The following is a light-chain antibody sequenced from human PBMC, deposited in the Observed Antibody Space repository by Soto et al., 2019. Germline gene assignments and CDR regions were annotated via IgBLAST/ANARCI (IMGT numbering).Light chain of an antibody. J-gene: IGKJ4*01. CDR3: QQRLTWPLT. V-gene: IGKV3-11*01. CDR2: GAS. CDR1: QSISSH. Sequence: EIVLTQSPATLSLSPGERATLSCRASQSISSHLAWYQQKPGQAPRLLIYGASNRATGIPARFSGSGSGTDFTLTISSLEPEDFAVYYCQQRLTWPLTFGGGTKVEIK.